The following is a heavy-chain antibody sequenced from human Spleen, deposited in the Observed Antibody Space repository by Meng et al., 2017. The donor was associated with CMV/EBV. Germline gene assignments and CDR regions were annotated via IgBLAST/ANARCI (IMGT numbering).Heavy chain of an antibody. CDR2: IYYSGST. J-gene: IGHJ5*02. V-gene: IGHV4-61*01. Sequence: GSLRLSCTVSGGSVSSGSYYWSWIRQPPGKGLEWIGYIYYSGSTNYNPSLKSRVTISVDTSKNQFSLKLSSVTAADTAVYYCAKGVGHRSSWYGPDQAWGQGTLVTVSS. CDR3: AKGVGHRSSWYGPDQA. CDR1: GGSVSSGSYY. D-gene: IGHD6-13*01.